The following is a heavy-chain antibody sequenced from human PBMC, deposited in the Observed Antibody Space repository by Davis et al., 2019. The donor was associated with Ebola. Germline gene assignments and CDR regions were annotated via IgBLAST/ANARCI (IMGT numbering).Heavy chain of an antibody. CDR2: INSDGSST. Sequence: PGGSLRLSCAASGFTFSSYWMHWVRQAPGKGLVWVSRINSDGSSTSYADSVKGRFTISRDNSTNTLYLQMNSLRAEDTAVYYCARDRSSVAGRGSLFYWGQGTLVTVSS. V-gene: IGHV3-74*01. J-gene: IGHJ4*02. D-gene: IGHD6-19*01. CDR3: ARDRSSVAGRGSLFY. CDR1: GFTFSSYW.